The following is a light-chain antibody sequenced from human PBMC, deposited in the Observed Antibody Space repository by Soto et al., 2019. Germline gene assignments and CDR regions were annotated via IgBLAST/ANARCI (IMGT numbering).Light chain of an antibody. J-gene: IGLJ3*02. CDR3: CSYAGTPTPWV. CDR1: SSDVGGYNY. Sequence: QSALTQPRSVSGSAGQSVTISCTGTSSDVGGYNYVSWYQQHPGKAPKFLIYDVNKRPSGVPDRFSGSKSGNTASLTISGLQAEDEADYYCCSYAGTPTPWVFGGGTKVTVL. V-gene: IGLV2-11*01. CDR2: DVN.